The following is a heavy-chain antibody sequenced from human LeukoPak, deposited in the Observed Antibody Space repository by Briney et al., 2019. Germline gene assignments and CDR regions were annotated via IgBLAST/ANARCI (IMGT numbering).Heavy chain of an antibody. V-gene: IGHV3-7*01. D-gene: IGHD3-9*01. J-gene: IGHJ4*02. CDR3: ARSRRPKDILTGYYPVNAYYFDY. CDR1: GFTFSSYW. CDR2: IKQDGSEK. Sequence: PGGSLSLSCAASGFTFSSYWMSWVRQAPGKGLEWVANIKQDGSEKYYVDSVKGRFTISRDNAKNSLYLQMNSLRAEDTAVYYCARSRRPKDILTGYYPVNAYYFDYWGQGTLVTVSS.